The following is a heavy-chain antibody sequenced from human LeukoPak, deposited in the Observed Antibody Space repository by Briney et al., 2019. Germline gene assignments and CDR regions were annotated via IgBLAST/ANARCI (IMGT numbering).Heavy chain of an antibody. CDR2: ISDSGGDK. Sequence: HPGGSLRLSCAASGFTFSSYGMHWVRQAPGKGLEWVAFISDSGGDKWFGDSVKGRFTISRDKSKNTVNLQMSSLRDEDTALYYCARDGGAESYAFDYWGQETLVTVSS. CDR1: GFTFSSYG. D-gene: IGHD3-10*01. V-gene: IGHV3-30*02. J-gene: IGHJ4*02. CDR3: ARDGGAESYAFDY.